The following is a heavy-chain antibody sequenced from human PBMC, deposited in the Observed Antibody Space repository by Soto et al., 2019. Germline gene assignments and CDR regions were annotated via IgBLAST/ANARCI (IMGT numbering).Heavy chain of an antibody. CDR2: IIPIFGTA. J-gene: IGHJ6*02. Sequence: QVQLVQSGAEVKKPGSSVKVSCKASGGTFSSYAISWVRQAPGQGLEWMGGIIPIFGTANYAQKFQGRVTITADESTSTANMELSSLRSEDTAVYYCARGGALGYSGYGSYGMDVWGQGTTVTVSS. CDR3: ARGGALGYSGYGSYGMDV. V-gene: IGHV1-69*12. D-gene: IGHD5-12*01. CDR1: GGTFSSYA.